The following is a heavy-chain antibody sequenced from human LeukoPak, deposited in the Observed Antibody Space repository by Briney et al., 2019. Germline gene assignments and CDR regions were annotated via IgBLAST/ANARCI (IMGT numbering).Heavy chain of an antibody. J-gene: IGHJ3*02. Sequence: GGSLRLSCAASGFTLSRYWMSWVRQAPGKGMEGVAKIKKDGSEKYYVDCVKGRFTISKDNAKNSLYLQMNSLRAEDTAVYYCARDRTEDDAFDIWGQGTMVTVSS. D-gene: IGHD1-14*01. CDR1: GFTLSRYW. CDR2: IKKDGSEK. V-gene: IGHV3-7*01. CDR3: ARDRTEDDAFDI.